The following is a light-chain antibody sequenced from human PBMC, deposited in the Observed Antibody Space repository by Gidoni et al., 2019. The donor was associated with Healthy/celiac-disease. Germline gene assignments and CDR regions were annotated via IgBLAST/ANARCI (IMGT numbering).Light chain of an antibody. CDR3: AAWDDSLNGWV. J-gene: IGLJ3*02. V-gene: IGLV1-44*01. CDR2: RNN. CDR1: SSNIGSNT. Sequence: QSVLTKPPSASGTPGQRVTISCSGSSSNIGSNTVNWYQQLPGPAPTLLLYRNNQRPPGVPDRFSGSKSGTSASLAISGLQSEDEADYYCAAWDDSLNGWVFGGGTKLTVL.